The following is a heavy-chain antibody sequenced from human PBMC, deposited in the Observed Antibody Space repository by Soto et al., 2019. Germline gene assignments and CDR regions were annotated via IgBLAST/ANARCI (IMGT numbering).Heavy chain of an antibody. Sequence: EVQLLESGGGLVQPGGSLRLSCAASGFTFSNYAMSWVRQAPGKGLEWVSYISSSGDIIYYADSVKGRFTISRDNAKNSLYLQMNSLRAEDTAVYYCARDLGYYDSSGYFDYWGQGTLVTVSS. V-gene: IGHV3-48*01. J-gene: IGHJ4*02. D-gene: IGHD3-22*01. CDR3: ARDLGYYDSSGYFDY. CDR2: ISSSGDII. CDR1: GFTFSNYA.